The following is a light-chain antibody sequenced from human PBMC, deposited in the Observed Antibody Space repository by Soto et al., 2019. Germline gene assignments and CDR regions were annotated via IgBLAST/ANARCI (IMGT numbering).Light chain of an antibody. CDR2: DAS. CDR3: QQRSNWAPCT. V-gene: IGKV3-11*01. J-gene: IGKJ1*01. Sequence: EIVLTQSPATLSLSPGERATLSCRASQSVSSNLAWYQQKPGQAPRLLIYDASNRATGIPARFSGSGSGTGFTLTISSLEPEDFAVYYCQQRSNWAPCTFGQGTKVEIK. CDR1: QSVSSN.